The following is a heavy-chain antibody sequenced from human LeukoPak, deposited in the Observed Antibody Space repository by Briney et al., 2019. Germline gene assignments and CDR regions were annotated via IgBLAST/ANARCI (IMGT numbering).Heavy chain of an antibody. CDR1: GYTFTSYD. D-gene: IGHD6-19*01. Sequence: ASVKVSCKASGYTFTSYDINWVRQATGQGREWMGWMNPNSGNTGYAQKFQGRVTMTRNTSISTAYMELSSLRFEDTAVYYCANRPHSSEDWFDPWGQGTLVTVSS. CDR2: MNPNSGNT. J-gene: IGHJ5*02. V-gene: IGHV1-8*01. CDR3: ANRPHSSEDWFDP.